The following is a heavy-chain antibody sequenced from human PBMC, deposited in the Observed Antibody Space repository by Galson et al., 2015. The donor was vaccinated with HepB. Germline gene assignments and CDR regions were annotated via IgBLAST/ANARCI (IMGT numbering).Heavy chain of an antibody. J-gene: IGHJ4*02. V-gene: IGHV1-18*04. CDR1: GYTFTKNG. CDR3: ARDLMGATPDY. CDR2: ISVYNGDT. D-gene: IGHD1-26*01. Sequence: SVKVSCKASGYTFTKNGISWLRQAPGQGLEWMGWISVYNGDTNYAQKFQGRVTMTTETSTSTAYMELRSLRSDDTAVYYCARDLMGATPDYWGQGTLVTVSS.